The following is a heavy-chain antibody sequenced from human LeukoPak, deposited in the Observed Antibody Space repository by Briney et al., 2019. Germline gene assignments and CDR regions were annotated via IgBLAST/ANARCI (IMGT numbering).Heavy chain of an antibody. CDR2: ISYDGSNK. CDR1: GFTFSSYG. CDR3: AMRDGDYVVN. V-gene: IGHV3-30*03. J-gene: IGHJ4*02. D-gene: IGHD4-17*01. Sequence: PGRSLRLSCAASGFTFSSYGMHWVRQAPGKGLEWVAVISYDGSNKYYADSVKGRFTISRDNSKNTLYLQMNSPRAEDTAVYYCAMRDGDYVVNWGQGTLVTVSS.